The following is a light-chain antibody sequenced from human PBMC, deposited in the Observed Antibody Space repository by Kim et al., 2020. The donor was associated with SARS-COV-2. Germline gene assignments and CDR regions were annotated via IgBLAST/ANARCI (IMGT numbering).Light chain of an antibody. CDR2: RNN. CDR3: SAWDSSLSAWV. CDR1: SNNVGNQG. Sequence: TATLTCSGNSNNVGNQGAAWLQQHRGHPPRLLSYRNNNRPSGISERFSASRSGNTASLTITGLQPEDETDYYCSAWDSSLSAWVFGGGTQLTVL. J-gene: IGLJ3*02. V-gene: IGLV10-54*04.